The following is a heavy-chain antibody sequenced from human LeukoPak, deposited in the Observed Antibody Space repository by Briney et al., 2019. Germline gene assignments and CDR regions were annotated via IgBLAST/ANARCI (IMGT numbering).Heavy chain of an antibody. J-gene: IGHJ4*02. CDR1: GFTFSSYA. CDR2: ISGSGGST. Sequence: GGSLRLSCAASGFTFSSYAMSWVRQAPGKGLEWVSAISGSGGSTDHADSVKGRFTISRDNSKNTLYLQMNSLRAEDTAVYYCAKDLNFWSGYYDGFDYWGQGTLVTVSS. CDR3: AKDLNFWSGYYDGFDY. V-gene: IGHV3-23*01. D-gene: IGHD3-3*01.